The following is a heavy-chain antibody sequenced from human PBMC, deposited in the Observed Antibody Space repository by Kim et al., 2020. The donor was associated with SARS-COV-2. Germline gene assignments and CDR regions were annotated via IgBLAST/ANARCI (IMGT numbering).Heavy chain of an antibody. CDR2: ISAYNGNT. V-gene: IGHV1-18*04. CDR3: ASFRITIFGRARDWFDP. Sequence: ASVKVSCKASGYTFTSYGISWVRQAPGQGLEWMGWISAYNGNTNYAQKLQGRVTMTTDTSTSTAYMELRSLRSDDTAVYYCASFRITIFGRARDWFDPWGQGTLVTVSS. CDR1: GYTFTSYG. J-gene: IGHJ5*02. D-gene: IGHD3-3*01.